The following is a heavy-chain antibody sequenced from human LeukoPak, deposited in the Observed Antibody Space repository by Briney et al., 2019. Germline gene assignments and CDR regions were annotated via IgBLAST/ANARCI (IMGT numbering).Heavy chain of an antibody. D-gene: IGHD6-19*01. CDR1: GGSFSGYY. CDR3: AREEAVAALDY. J-gene: IGHJ4*02. CDR2: INHSGST. Sequence: SETLSLTCAVYGGSFSGYYWSWIRQPPGKGLEWIGEINHSGSTNYNPSLKSRVTISVDTSKNQFSLELSSVTAADTAVYYCAREEAVAALDYWGQGALVTVSS. V-gene: IGHV4-34*01.